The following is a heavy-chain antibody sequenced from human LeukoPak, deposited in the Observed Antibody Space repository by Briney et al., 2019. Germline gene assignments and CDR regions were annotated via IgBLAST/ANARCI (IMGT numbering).Heavy chain of an antibody. D-gene: IGHD4-17*01. J-gene: IGHJ6*02. CDR1: GYTFTGYY. Sequence: ASVKVSCKASGYTFTGYYMHWVRQAPGQGLEWMGWINPNSGGTNYAQKFQGWVTMTRDTSISTAYMELSRLRSDDTAVYYCARDKLPGTTVTTANYYYGVDVWGQGTTVTVSS. V-gene: IGHV1-2*04. CDR3: ARDKLPGTTVTTANYYYGVDV. CDR2: INPNSGGT.